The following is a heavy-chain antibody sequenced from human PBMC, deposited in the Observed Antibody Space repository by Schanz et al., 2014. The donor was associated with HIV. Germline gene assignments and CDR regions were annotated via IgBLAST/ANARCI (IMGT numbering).Heavy chain of an antibody. J-gene: IGHJ4*02. CDR1: GYTFTSYD. CDR2: MNPKSGNT. D-gene: IGHD1-26*01. V-gene: IGHV1-8*01. CDR3: ASLVGATGLELDY. Sequence: QVQLVQSGAEVKKPGASVMVSCKASGYTFTSYDINWVRQVPGQGLEWMGWMNPKSGNTGYAHKFQGRVTMTRNTSINTAYMEVSGLKSEDTAVYYCASLVGATGLELDYWGQGTLVTVSS.